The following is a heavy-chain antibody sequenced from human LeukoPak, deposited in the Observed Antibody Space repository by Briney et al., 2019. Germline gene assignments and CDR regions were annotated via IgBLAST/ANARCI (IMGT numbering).Heavy chain of an antibody. CDR3: ARDGYCSGGSCYLIDY. Sequence: ASVKVSCKASGYTFTSYAMNWVRQAPGQGLEWMGWINTNTGNPTYAQGFTGRFVFSLDTSVSTAYLQISSLKAEDTAVYYCARDGYCSGGSCYLIDYWGQGTLVTVSS. CDR2: INTNTGNP. J-gene: IGHJ4*02. V-gene: IGHV7-4-1*02. D-gene: IGHD2-15*01. CDR1: GYTFTSYA.